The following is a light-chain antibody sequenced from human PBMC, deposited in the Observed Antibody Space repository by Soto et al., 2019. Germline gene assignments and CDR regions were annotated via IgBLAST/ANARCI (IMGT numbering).Light chain of an antibody. J-gene: IGKJ5*01. CDR2: GAS. V-gene: IGKV3-20*01. Sequence: EIVWTQSPGTLSLSPGERATLSCRASQSVSSSYLAWYQQKPGQAPRLLIYGASSRATGIPDRSSGSGSGTDFTLTISRLEPEDFAVYYCQQYGSSSTFGQGTRLEIK. CDR1: QSVSSSY. CDR3: QQYGSSST.